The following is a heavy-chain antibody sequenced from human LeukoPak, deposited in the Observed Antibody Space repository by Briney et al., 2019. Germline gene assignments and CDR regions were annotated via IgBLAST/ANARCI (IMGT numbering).Heavy chain of an antibody. V-gene: IGHV3-23*01. Sequence: GGSLRLSCAASGFTFSNYWMHWVRQAPGKGLEWVSAISGSGGSTYYADSVKGRFTISRDNSKNTLYLQMNSLRAEDTAVYYCAKDPYYDSSGYYYDYWGQGTLVTVSS. CDR3: AKDPYYDSSGYYYDY. J-gene: IGHJ4*02. D-gene: IGHD3-22*01. CDR1: GFTFSNYW. CDR2: ISGSGGST.